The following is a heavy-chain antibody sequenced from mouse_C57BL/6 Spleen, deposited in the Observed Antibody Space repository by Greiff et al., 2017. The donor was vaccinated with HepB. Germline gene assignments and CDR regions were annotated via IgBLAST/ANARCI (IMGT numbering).Heavy chain of an antibody. D-gene: IGHD2-1*01. Sequence: EVQGVESGGGLVKPGGSLKLSCAASGFTFSDYGMHWVRQAPEKGLEWVAYISSGSSTIYYADTVKGRFTLSSDNAKNTLFLQMTSLRSEDTAMYYCANYGKRGWFADWGQGTLVTVSA. CDR2: ISSGSSTI. V-gene: IGHV5-17*01. CDR1: GFTFSDYG. CDR3: ANYGKRGWFAD. J-gene: IGHJ3*01.